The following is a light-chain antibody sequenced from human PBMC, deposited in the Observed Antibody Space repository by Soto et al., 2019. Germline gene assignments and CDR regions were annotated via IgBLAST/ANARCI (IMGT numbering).Light chain of an antibody. CDR2: GNN. CDR1: SSNIGSNA. CDR3: AVWDDSLNGVVA. J-gene: IGLJ2*01. Sequence: QSVLTQPPSASGTPGQRVTISCSGSSSNIGSNAVNWYQQVPGTAPKLLIYGNNQRPSGVPDRVSGSKSGTSASLAISGLQSEDEADYYCAVWDDSLNGVVAFGGGTKLTVL. V-gene: IGLV1-44*01.